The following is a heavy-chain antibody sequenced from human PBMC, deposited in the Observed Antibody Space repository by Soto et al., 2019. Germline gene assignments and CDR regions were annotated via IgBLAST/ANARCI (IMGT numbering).Heavy chain of an antibody. CDR3: TTGRPQTYYYDSSGYYYCPFDY. CDR2: IKSKTDGGTT. V-gene: IGHV3-15*01. J-gene: IGHJ4*02. Sequence: EVQLVESGGGLVKPGGSLRLSCAASGFTFSNAWMSWVRQAPGKGLEWVGRIKSKTDGGTTDYAAPVKGRFTISRDDSKNTLYLQMNSLKTEDTAVYYCTTGRPQTYYYDSSGYYYCPFDYWGQGTLVTVSS. D-gene: IGHD3-22*01. CDR1: GFTFSNAW.